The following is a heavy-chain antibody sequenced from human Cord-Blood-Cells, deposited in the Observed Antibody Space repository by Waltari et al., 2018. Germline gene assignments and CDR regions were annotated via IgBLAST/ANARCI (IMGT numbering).Heavy chain of an antibody. Sequence: EVQLVESGGGLVQPGGSLRLSCAASGFTFSSYWMHWVRQAPGKGLVWVSRINSDGSSTSYADSVKGRFTISRDNAKNTLYLQMNRLRAEDTAVYYCARVAVYGDVFDYWGQGTLVTVSS. V-gene: IGHV3-74*01. J-gene: IGHJ4*02. CDR2: INSDGSST. CDR1: GFTFSSYW. CDR3: ARVAVYGDVFDY. D-gene: IGHD4-17*01.